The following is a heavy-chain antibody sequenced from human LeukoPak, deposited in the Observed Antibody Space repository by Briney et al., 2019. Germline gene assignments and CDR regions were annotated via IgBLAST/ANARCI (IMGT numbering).Heavy chain of an antibody. D-gene: IGHD3-10*02. CDR1: GFPFSSYE. CDR2: ISNSGSTI. CDR3: AELGITMIGGV. J-gene: IGHJ6*04. V-gene: IGHV3-48*03. Sequence: GGSLRLSCAASGFPFSSYEMNWVRQAPGKGLEWVSYISNSGSTIYYTDSVKGRFTISRDNAKNSLYLQMNSLRAEDTAVYYCAELGITMIGGVWGKGTTVTISS.